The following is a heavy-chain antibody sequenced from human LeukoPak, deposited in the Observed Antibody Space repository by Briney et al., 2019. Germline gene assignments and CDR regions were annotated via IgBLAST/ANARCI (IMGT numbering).Heavy chain of an antibody. J-gene: IGHJ4*02. CDR3: ARHGRDLRWRFFDY. CDR1: GGSISSYY. CDR2: IYYSGST. Sequence: SETLSLTCTVSGGSISSYYWIWIRQPPGKGLEWIGYIYYSGSTNYNPSLKSRVTISVDTSKNQFSLKLSSVTAADTAVYYCARHGRDLRWRFFDYWGQGTLVTVSS. D-gene: IGHD4-23*01. V-gene: IGHV4-59*08.